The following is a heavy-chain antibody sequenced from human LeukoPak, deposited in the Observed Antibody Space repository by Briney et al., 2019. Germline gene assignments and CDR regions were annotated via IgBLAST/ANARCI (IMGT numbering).Heavy chain of an antibody. Sequence: PSGTLSLTCAVYGGSFSGHYWSWIRQPPGKGLEWIGEINHSGSTNYNPSLESRVTISVDMSKNHFSLKLSSVTAADTAVYYCASGQYYDLWSGYYVDWGQGTLVTVSA. D-gene: IGHD3-3*01. J-gene: IGHJ4*02. V-gene: IGHV4-34*01. CDR2: INHSGST. CDR1: GGSFSGHY. CDR3: ASGQYYDLWSGYYVD.